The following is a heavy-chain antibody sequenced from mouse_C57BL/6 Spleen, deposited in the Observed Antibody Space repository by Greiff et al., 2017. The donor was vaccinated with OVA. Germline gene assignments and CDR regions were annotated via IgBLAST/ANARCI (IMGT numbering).Heavy chain of an antibody. V-gene: IGHV1-63*01. CDR2: IYPGGGYT. CDR1: GYTFTNYW. CDR3: ARLDDSAWFAY. Sequence: VQLQESGAELVRPGTSVKMSCKASGYTFTNYWIGWAKQRPGHGLEWIGDIYPGGGYTNYNEKFKGKATLTADKSSSTAYMQFSSLTSEDSAIYYCARLDDSAWFAYWGQGTLVTVSA. J-gene: IGHJ3*01. D-gene: IGHD2-4*01.